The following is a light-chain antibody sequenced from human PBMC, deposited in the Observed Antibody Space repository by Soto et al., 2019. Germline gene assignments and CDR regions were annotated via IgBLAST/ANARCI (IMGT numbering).Light chain of an antibody. CDR3: HQYDNWPSLT. Sequence: MTQSPSSLSVSPGESATLSCRASQSFGSNLAWSRQKPGQAPRLLISGASIRASDIPARFSGSGSGTDFTLTISCLQSEDFAVYYCHQYDNWPSLTFGQGTKLDI. CDR1: QSFGSN. CDR2: GAS. V-gene: IGKV3-15*01. J-gene: IGKJ1*01.